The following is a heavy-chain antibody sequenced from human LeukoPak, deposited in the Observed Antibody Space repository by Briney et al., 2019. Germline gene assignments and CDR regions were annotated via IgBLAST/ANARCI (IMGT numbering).Heavy chain of an antibody. J-gene: IGHJ3*02. CDR3: ARPRWVGATGAFDI. Sequence: SETLSLTCTVSGGSLSSYYWSWIRQPPGKGLEWIGYISYSGSTNYNPSLNSRVTISVDTSKNRFSLKLSSVTAADTAMYYCARPRWVGATGAFDIWGQGTMVTVSS. CDR2: ISYSGST. D-gene: IGHD1-26*01. CDR1: GGSLSSYY. V-gene: IGHV4-59*01.